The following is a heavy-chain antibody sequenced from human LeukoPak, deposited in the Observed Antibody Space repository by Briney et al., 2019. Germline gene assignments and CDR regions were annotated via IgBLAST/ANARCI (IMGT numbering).Heavy chain of an antibody. CDR2: ISSSSYI. CDR1: GFTFSSYS. V-gene: IGHV3-21*01. Sequence: PGGSLRLSCAASGFTFSSYSMNWVRQAPGEGLEWVSSISSSSYIYYADSVKGRFTISRDNAKNSLYLQMNSLRAEDTAVYYCARDDSSIDNWFDPWGQGTLVTVSS. D-gene: IGHD6-13*01. CDR3: ARDDSSIDNWFDP. J-gene: IGHJ5*02.